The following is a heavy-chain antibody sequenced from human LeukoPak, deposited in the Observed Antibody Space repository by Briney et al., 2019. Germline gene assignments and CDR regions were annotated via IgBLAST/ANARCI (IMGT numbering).Heavy chain of an antibody. CDR3: AIMWGIGENKFDY. CDR2: IRKKVNSYTT. CDR1: GFTFSDHY. Sequence: GGSLRLSYAASGFTFSDHYMDWVRQAPGKGLEWVGRIRKKVNSYTTEYAATVKGRLTISRDDSKNSLYLQMNSLRAEDTAVYYCAIMWGIGENKFDYWGQGTLVTVSS. D-gene: IGHD6-13*01. J-gene: IGHJ4*02. V-gene: IGHV3-72*01.